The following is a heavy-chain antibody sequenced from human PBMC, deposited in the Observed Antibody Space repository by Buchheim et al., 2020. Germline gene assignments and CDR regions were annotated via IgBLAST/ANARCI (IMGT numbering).Heavy chain of an antibody. CDR3: AKVSYCAGGTCY. CDR2: ISGSGDST. Sequence: EVQLLESGGGLVRPGGSLRLSCAASGFSFSSFPMSWVRQAPGKGLEWVSAISGSGDSTYYADSVKGRFTISRDNSKNPLYLQMNTLRVEDTANYYCAKVSYCAGGTCYWGQGTL. D-gene: IGHD2-8*02. V-gene: IGHV3-23*01. J-gene: IGHJ4*02. CDR1: GFSFSSFP.